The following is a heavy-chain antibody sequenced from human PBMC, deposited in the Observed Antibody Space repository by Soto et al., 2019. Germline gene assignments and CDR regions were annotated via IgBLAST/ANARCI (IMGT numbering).Heavy chain of an antibody. Sequence: GESLKISCKGSGYSFTSYWISWVRQMPGKGLEWMGRIDPSDSYTNYSPSFQGHVTISADKSISTAYLQWSSLKASDTAMYYCLSSFYSRDHYYYYGMDVGGQGTTVTVSS. V-gene: IGHV5-10-1*01. CDR2: IDPSDSYT. D-gene: IGHD2-15*01. CDR3: LSSFYSRDHYYYYGMDV. CDR1: GYSFTSYW. J-gene: IGHJ6*02.